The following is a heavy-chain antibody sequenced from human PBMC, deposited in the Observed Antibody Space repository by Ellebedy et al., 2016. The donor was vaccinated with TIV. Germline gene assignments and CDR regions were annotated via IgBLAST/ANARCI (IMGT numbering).Heavy chain of an antibody. Sequence: GESLKISCAASGFTFSAYWMTWVRQAPGKGLQWVANIKQDGSEKFYVDSVKGRFTISRDNSRYSLYLHMSSLRTEDTAFYYCATEQRKYFDYWGQGTVVTVSS. CDR2: IKQDGSEK. J-gene: IGHJ4*02. CDR3: ATEQRKYFDY. D-gene: IGHD1/OR15-1a*01. CDR1: GFTFSAYW. V-gene: IGHV3-7*03.